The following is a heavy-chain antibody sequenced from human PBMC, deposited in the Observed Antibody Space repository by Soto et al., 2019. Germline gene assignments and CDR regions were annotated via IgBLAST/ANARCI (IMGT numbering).Heavy chain of an antibody. J-gene: IGHJ3*01. Sequence: QVQLQESGPGLAQPSQTLSLTCTVSGGSFSSGGFYWSWIRQHPGKGLEWIAYMFYSGTTYYNPSLKSRVTLSMDTSKNQFFLKLTSLTAADTAVYFCARATIFGVVYDVFDVWGQGTLVTVS. CDR2: MFYSGTT. D-gene: IGHD3-3*01. CDR3: ARATIFGVVYDVFDV. V-gene: IGHV4-31*03. CDR1: GGSFSSGGFY.